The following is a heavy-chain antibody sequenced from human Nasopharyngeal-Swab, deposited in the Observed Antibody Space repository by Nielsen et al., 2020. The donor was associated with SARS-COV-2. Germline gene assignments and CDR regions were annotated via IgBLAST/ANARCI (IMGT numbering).Heavy chain of an antibody. CDR2: ISWNSGSM. CDR3: AKDGSGSYYFDY. V-gene: IGHV3-9*01. J-gene: IGHJ4*02. CDR1: GFTFDDYA. D-gene: IGHD1-26*01. Sequence: SLKISCAASGFTFDDYAMHWVRQAPGKGLEWVSGISWNSGSMGYADSVKGRFTISRDNAKNSLYLQMNSLRAEDTALYYCAKDGSGSYYFDYWGQGTLVTVSS.